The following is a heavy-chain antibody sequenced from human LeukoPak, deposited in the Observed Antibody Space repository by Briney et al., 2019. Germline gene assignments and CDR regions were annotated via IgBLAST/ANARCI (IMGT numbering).Heavy chain of an antibody. Sequence: GGSLRLSCVGSGFTFRSHAMSWVRQAPEKGLEFVSGIYENGGTTYYADSVKGRFSISRDNSKNTLYLQMDSLRGEDTAVYHCAKDFRIGYSAHFDYWGQGALVTASS. J-gene: IGHJ4*02. CDR1: GFTFRSHA. V-gene: IGHV3-23*01. CDR3: AKDFRIGYSAHFDY. CDR2: IYENGGTT. D-gene: IGHD2-21*01.